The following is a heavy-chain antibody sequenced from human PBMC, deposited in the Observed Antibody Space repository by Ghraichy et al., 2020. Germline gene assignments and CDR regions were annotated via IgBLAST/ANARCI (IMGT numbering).Heavy chain of an antibody. J-gene: IGHJ5*02. CDR1: GGSISSTSYY. V-gene: IGHV4-39*01. Sequence: SETLSLTCTVSGGSISSTSYYWGWIRHPPGKGLEWIGTTYYTGSSFYNPSLKSRVTISVDRSSNQFSLKVNSVTAADTAVYYCARHWRPGYSGSWWSANCFDPWGQGTLVTVSS. D-gene: IGHD6-13*01. CDR2: TYYTGSS. CDR3: ARHWRPGYSGSWWSANCFDP.